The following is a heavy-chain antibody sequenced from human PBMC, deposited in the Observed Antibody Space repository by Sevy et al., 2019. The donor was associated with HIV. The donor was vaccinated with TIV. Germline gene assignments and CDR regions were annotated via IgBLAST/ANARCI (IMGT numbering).Heavy chain of an antibody. CDR2: ISSSSSHI. Sequence: GGSLRLSCAASGFTFSSYAMNWVRQAPGKGLEWVSSISSSSSHIYAADSLKGRFTISRDNAKTSLLLQMNSLRAEDTAIYYCARVAADDPDFYYYGMDVWGQGTTVTVSS. CDR3: ARVAADDPDFYYYGMDV. V-gene: IGHV3-21*01. D-gene: IGHD6-13*01. CDR1: GFTFSSYA. J-gene: IGHJ6*02.